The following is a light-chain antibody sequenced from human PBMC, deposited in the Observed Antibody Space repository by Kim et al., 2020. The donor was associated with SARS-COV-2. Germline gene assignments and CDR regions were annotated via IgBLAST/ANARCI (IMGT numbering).Light chain of an antibody. CDR1: QSVNND. CDR2: GAS. CDR3: QQHNSRPRT. V-gene: IGKV3-15*01. J-gene: IGKJ5*01. Sequence: VSPGERATGTCRASQSVNNDLAWYQQKPGQAPRLRICGASSRATGIPARFSGSGSGTEFTLTISSLQSEDSAVYYCQQHNSRPRTFGQGTRLEIK.